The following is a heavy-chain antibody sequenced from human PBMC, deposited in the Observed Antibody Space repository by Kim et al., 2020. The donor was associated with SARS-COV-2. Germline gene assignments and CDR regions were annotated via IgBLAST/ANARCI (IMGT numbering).Heavy chain of an antibody. D-gene: IGHD2-2*01. CDR3: ARVFHCSSTSCYRIHDAFDI. CDR1: GGSISSYY. J-gene: IGHJ3*02. V-gene: IGHV4-59*13. CDR2: IYYSGST. Sequence: SETLSLTCTVSGGSISSYYWSWIRQPPGKGLEWIGYIYYSGSTNYNPSLKSRVTISVDTSKNQFSLKLSSVTAADTAVYYCARVFHCSSTSCYRIHDAFDIWGQGTMVTVSS.